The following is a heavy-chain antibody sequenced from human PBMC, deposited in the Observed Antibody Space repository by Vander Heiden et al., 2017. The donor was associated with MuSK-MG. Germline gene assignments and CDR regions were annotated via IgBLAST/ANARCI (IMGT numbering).Heavy chain of an antibody. V-gene: IGHV4-59*01. CDR2: IYYSGST. Sequence: QVQLQESGPGLVKPSETLSLTCTVSGGSISSYYWSWIRQPPGKGLEWIGYIYYSGSTNYNPSLKSRVTISVDTSKNQFSLKLSSVTAADTAVYYCARGAAVAGKGEQKYFQHWGQGTLVTVSS. CDR1: GGSISSYY. D-gene: IGHD6-19*01. J-gene: IGHJ1*01. CDR3: ARGAAVAGKGEQKYFQH.